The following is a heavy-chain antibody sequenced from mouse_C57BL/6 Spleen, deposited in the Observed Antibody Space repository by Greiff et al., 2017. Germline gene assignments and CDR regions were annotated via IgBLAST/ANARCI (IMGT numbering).Heavy chain of an antibody. CDR2: IYPSDSET. CDR3: ARGGY. Sequence: VQLQQPGAELVRPGSSVKLSCKASGYTFTSYWMAWVKQRPGQSLEWIGNIYPSDSETPYNQKFKDKATLTVDKSSSTAYMQLSSLTSEDSAVYYCARGGYWGQGTSLTVSS. CDR1: GYTFTSYW. V-gene: IGHV1-61*01. J-gene: IGHJ2*02.